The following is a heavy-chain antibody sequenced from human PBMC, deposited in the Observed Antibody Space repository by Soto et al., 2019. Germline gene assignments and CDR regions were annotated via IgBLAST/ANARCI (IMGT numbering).Heavy chain of an antibody. J-gene: IGHJ4*02. V-gene: IGHV3-9*01. CDR2: ISWNSGSI. D-gene: IGHD2-2*01. CDR1: GFTFDDYA. CDR3: AKGGTRSTSEVHY. Sequence: GGSLRLSCAASGFTFDDYAMHWVRQAPGKGLEWVSGISWNSGSIGYADSVKGRFTISRDNAKNSLYLQMNSLRAEDTALYYCAKGGTRSTSEVHYWGQGTLVTVSS.